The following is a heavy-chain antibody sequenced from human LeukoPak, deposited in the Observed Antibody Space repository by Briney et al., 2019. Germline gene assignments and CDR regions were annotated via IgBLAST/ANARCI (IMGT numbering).Heavy chain of an antibody. D-gene: IGHD5-18*01. V-gene: IGHV4-34*01. Sequence: SETLSLTCAVYGGSLSGYYWSWIRQPSGKGLEWIGEINHSGSTNYNPSLKSRVTISVDTSKNQFSLKLSSVTAADTAVYYCAREGDTAMVQFDYWGQGTLVTVSS. CDR2: INHSGST. CDR1: GGSLSGYY. CDR3: AREGDTAMVQFDY. J-gene: IGHJ4*02.